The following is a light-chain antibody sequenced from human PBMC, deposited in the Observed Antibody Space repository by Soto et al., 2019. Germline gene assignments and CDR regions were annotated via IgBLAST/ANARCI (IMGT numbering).Light chain of an antibody. Sequence: EIVLTQSPGTLSLSPGERATLSCRASQSVRSSYLAWYHQKPGQPPRLLIFGASNRATGIPDRFSGSESGTDFTLTISGLEPEDFAVYYCQQYHNWPPYTFGQGTKLEI. CDR2: GAS. J-gene: IGKJ2*01. V-gene: IGKV3-20*01. CDR1: QSVRSSY. CDR3: QQYHNWPPYT.